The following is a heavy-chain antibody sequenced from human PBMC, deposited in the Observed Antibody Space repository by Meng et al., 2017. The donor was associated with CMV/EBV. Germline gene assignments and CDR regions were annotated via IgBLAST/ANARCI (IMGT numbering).Heavy chain of an antibody. CDR1: GGSISSSSYY. CDR2: IYYSGST. CDR3: ARDLRGVIDY. V-gene: IGHV4-39*07. Sequence: SETLSLTCTVSGGSISSSSYYWGWIRQPPGKGLEWIGSIYYSGSTYYNPSLKSRVTISVDTSKNQFSLKLSSVTAADTAVYYCARDLRGVIDYWGQGTRVTVSS. J-gene: IGHJ4*02. D-gene: IGHD3-10*01.